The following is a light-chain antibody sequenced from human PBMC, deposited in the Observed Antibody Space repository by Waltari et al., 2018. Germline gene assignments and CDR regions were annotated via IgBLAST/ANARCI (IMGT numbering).Light chain of an antibody. CDR3: QQRSNWLWT. CDR2: DAS. CDR1: QSVSTY. Sequence: EIVLTQSPATLSFSPGERATRPCSASQSVSTYLAWYQQKPGQSPRLHIYDASNRATGIPARFSGSGSGTDFTLTISSLEPEDFAVYYCQQRSNWLWTFGQGTKVEIK. V-gene: IGKV3-11*01. J-gene: IGKJ1*01.